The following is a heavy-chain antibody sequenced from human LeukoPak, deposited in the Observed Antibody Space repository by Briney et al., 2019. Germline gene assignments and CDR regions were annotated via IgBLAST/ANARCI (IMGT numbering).Heavy chain of an antibody. D-gene: IGHD6-19*01. CDR3: ATSHSSGWRRGYLDY. J-gene: IGHJ4*02. CDR2: IWDDGSKE. V-gene: IGHV3-33*01. CDR1: GFTFNNFG. Sequence: GGSLRLSCAASGFTFNNFGMHWVRQAPGKGLEWVAIIWDDGSKEYYADSVRGRFAISRDNSKNTLYLQTNSLRDDDTAMYYCATSHSSGWRRGYLDYWGQGTLVIVSS.